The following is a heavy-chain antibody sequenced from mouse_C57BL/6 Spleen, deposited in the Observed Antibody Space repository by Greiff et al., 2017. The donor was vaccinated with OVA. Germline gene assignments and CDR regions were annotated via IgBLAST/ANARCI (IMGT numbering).Heavy chain of an antibody. D-gene: IGHD1-1*01. CDR2: IYPGGGYT. CDR1: GYTFTNYW. CDR3: ARSGYYGSSPYFDY. V-gene: IGHV1-63*01. J-gene: IGHJ2*01. Sequence: QVQLQQSGAELVRPGTSVKMSCKASGYTFTNYWIGWAKQRPGHGLEWIGDIYPGGGYTNYNEKFKGKATLTADKSSSTAYMQFSSLTSEDSAIYYCARSGYYGSSPYFDYWGQGTTLTVSS.